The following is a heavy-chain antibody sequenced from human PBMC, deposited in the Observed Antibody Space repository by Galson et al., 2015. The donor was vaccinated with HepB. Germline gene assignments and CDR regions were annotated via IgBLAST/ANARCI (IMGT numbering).Heavy chain of an antibody. Sequence: QSGAEVKQPGASVKVSCKASGYSFTNFGVSWVRLAPGQGLEWMGRISVDSGNINYAQKLQGRVILTTDTSTTTAYMELRSLRSDDTAVYYCARDGQYCSGGGCPYGMDVWGQGTTVTVSS. J-gene: IGHJ6*02. V-gene: IGHV1-18*01. D-gene: IGHD2-15*01. CDR3: ARDGQYCSGGGCPYGMDV. CDR2: ISVDSGNI. CDR1: GYSFTNFG.